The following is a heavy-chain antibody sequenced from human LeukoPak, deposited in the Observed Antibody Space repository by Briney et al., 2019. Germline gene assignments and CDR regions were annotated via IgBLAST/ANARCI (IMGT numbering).Heavy chain of an antibody. CDR1: GITFSSYS. Sequence: PGGSLRLSCAASGITFSSYSMNWVRQAPGKGLEWVSSISSSSSYIYYADSVKGRFTISRDNAKNSLYLQMNSLRAEDTAVYYCARGGPASQYNWFDPWGQGTLVTVSS. J-gene: IGHJ5*02. V-gene: IGHV3-21*01. CDR2: ISSSSSYI. D-gene: IGHD2-15*01. CDR3: ARGGPASQYNWFDP.